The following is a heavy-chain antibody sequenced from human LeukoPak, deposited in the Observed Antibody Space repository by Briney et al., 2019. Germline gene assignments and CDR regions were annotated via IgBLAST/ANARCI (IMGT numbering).Heavy chain of an antibody. V-gene: IGHV4-59*08. CDR1: GGSLSRYY. CDR3: ARHYADYADPYTFDI. J-gene: IGHJ3*02. CDR2: IYYSGST. D-gene: IGHD4-17*01. Sequence: SHTLSLMCTVSGGSLSRYYWSCVPQPPGKGLEYDGYIYYSGSTNYNPSLKSRVTISVDTSKNQFSLRLSSVTAADTAVYYCARHYADYADPYTFDIWGQGTMVTVSS.